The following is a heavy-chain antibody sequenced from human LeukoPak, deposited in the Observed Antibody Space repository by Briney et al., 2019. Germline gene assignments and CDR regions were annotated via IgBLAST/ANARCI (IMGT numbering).Heavy chain of an antibody. Sequence: GGSLRLSCAASGFTFSSYGMHWVRQAPGKGLEWVAFIRYDGSNKYYADSVKGRFTISRDNAKNSLYLQMNSLRAEDTAVYYCARGGYYGSGSSMIFDYWGQGTLVTVSS. J-gene: IGHJ4*02. CDR3: ARGGYYGSGSSMIFDY. V-gene: IGHV3-30*02. CDR1: GFTFSSYG. D-gene: IGHD3-10*01. CDR2: IRYDGSNK.